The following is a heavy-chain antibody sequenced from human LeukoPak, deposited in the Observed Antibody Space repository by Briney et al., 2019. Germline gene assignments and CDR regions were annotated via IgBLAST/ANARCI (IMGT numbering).Heavy chain of an antibody. J-gene: IGHJ4*02. Sequence: GGSLRLSCAASGFTFSSYSMNWVRQAPGKGLEWVSSISSSSSYIYYADSEKGRFTISRDNAKNSLYLQMNSLRAEDTAVYYCARSIAAAGTHGVFDYWGQGTLVTVSS. D-gene: IGHD6-13*01. CDR1: GFTFSSYS. V-gene: IGHV3-21*01. CDR3: ARSIAAAGTHGVFDY. CDR2: ISSSSSYI.